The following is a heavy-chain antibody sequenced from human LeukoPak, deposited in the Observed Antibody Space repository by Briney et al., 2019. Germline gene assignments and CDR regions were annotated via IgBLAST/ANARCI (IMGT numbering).Heavy chain of an antibody. CDR1: GFTFSSNS. V-gene: IGHV3-21*01. J-gene: IGHJ6*02. CDR2: ISSSSSYI. D-gene: IGHD4-17*01. Sequence: PGGPLRLSCAASGFTFSSNSMNLVRQAPGKGLEWVSSISSSSSYIYYADSVKGRFTISRDNAKNSLYLQMNSLRAEDTAVYYCAREYGDPRYYYYGMDVWGQGNTVTVSS. CDR3: AREYGDPRYYYYGMDV.